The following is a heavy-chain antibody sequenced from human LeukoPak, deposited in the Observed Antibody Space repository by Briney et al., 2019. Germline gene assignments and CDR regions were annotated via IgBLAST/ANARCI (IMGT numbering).Heavy chain of an antibody. CDR3: AGSTDYGGNSFDY. D-gene: IGHD4-23*01. CDR1: GGSFSSYY. J-gene: IGHJ4*02. V-gene: IGHV4-34*01. Sequence: SETLSLTCAVYGGSFSSYYWNLIRQPPGKGLEWIGEINHSGSTKYNPSLKSRVNISIDTSKNQFSLKLSSVTAADTAVYYCAGSTDYGGNSFDYWGQGTLVTVSS. CDR2: INHSGST.